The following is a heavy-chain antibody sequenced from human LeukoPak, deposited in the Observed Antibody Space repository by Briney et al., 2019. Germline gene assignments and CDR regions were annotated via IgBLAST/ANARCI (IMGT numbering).Heavy chain of an antibody. D-gene: IGHD3-10*01. CDR3: ARELVSSGTGYFDL. Sequence: GGSLRLSCEAPGFTFGIFGMTWVRQAPGKGLQWVSGITGSSTWTYYAASVKGRFTVSRDNSQNTLHLQMNSLRADDTAVYYCARELVSSGTGYFDLWGRGTLVTVSS. CDR2: ITGSSTWT. V-gene: IGHV3-23*01. J-gene: IGHJ2*01. CDR1: GFTFGIFG.